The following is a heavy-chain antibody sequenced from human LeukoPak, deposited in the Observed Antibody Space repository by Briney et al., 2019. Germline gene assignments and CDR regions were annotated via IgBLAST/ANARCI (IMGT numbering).Heavy chain of an antibody. J-gene: IGHJ4*02. CDR3: AKNDGNIWQPHS. Sequence: GGSLRLSCSTSGFTFSDFVMQWVRQTPGKGLEYVSVISTDGSQYYPDSVKGRFTIFRDNSKNTLYLQMNSLRPEDTAIYYCAKNDGNIWQPHSWGQGTLVTVSS. CDR2: ISTDGSQ. CDR1: GFTFSDFV. V-gene: IGHV3-64D*06.